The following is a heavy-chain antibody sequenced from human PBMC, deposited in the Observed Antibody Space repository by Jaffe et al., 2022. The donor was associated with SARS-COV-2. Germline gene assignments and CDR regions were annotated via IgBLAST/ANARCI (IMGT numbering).Heavy chain of an antibody. D-gene: IGHD3-22*01. CDR1: GYFISSGYY. J-gene: IGHJ4*02. CDR2: IYDSGNT. CDR3: ARDYYDSSGYYISVYLDS. Sequence: QVQLQESGPGLVKPSETLSLICTVSGYFISSGYYWGWIRQPPGKGLEWIGSIYDSGNTYYNPSLKSRVTISVDTSKNQFSLKLSSVTAADTAVYYCARDYYDSSGYYISVYLDSWGQGTLVTVSS. V-gene: IGHV4-38-2*02.